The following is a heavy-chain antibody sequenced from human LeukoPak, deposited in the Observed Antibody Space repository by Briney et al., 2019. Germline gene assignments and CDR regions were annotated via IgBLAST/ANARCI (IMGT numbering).Heavy chain of an antibody. J-gene: IGHJ4*02. D-gene: IGHD6-13*01. V-gene: IGHV3-21*01. CDR3: SVPSSSWYSFDY. CDR1: GFTFSSYS. CDR2: ISSSSSYI. Sequence: GGSLRLSCAASGFTFSSYSMNWVRRAPGKGLEWVSSISSSSSYIYYADSVKGRFTISRDNAKNSLYLQMNSLRAEDTAVYYCSVPSSSWYSFDYWGQGTLVTVSS.